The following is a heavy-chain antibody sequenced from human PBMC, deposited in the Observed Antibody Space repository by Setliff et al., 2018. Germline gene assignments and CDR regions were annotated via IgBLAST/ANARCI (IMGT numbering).Heavy chain of an antibody. Sequence: LSLTCTISGDSISDISYYWGFIRQSPGKGPEWIGSIYYSGTAYYNPSLESLVTMFVDTSKNQFSLKLNSVTAADTAVYYCARMAVRVASRPSSPLDYYYYMDLWGKGATVTVS. CDR3: ARMAVRVASRPSSPLDYYYYMDL. CDR1: GDSISDISYY. D-gene: IGHD6-6*01. J-gene: IGHJ6*03. CDR2: IYYSGTA. V-gene: IGHV4-39*01.